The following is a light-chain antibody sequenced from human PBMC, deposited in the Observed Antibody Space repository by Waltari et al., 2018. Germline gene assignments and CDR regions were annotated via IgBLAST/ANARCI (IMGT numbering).Light chain of an antibody. CDR2: ASS. Sequence: EIVLTQSPATLSSSPGERATLSCRASQSIGKDLIWYQQKPGQAPRLLIYASSIRATGIPDRFSGSGSGTDFSLTISSLEPEDFAVYYCQKNEALPATFGQGTKVEIK. J-gene: IGKJ1*01. CDR3: QKNEALPAT. CDR1: QSIGKD. V-gene: IGKV3-20*01.